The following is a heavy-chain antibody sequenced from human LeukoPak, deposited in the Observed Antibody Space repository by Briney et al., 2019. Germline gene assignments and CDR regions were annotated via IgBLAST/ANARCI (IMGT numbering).Heavy chain of an antibody. D-gene: IGHD3-22*01. V-gene: IGHV3-53*01. J-gene: IGHJ5*02. CDR1: GFTVSSNY. CDR2: IYNVGNT. Sequence: GGSLRLSCAASGFTVSSNYMSWVRQATGKGLEGVSVIYNVGNTHYADSVKGRFTISRDISKNTIYLQMNSLRAEDTAMYFCARSSRYYYDGSGYYPGPPDHWGQGTLVTVSS. CDR3: ARSSRYYYDGSGYYPGPPDH.